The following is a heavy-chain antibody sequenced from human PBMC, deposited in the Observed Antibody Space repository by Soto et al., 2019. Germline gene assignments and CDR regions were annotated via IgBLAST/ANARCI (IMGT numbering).Heavy chain of an antibody. CDR3: ARDHYVGMLDF. J-gene: IGHJ4*02. CDR2: IFFSGNT. Sequence: QVQLQESGPGLLKPSQTLSLTCTVSGGSILNGGHYWTWIRQHPGNGLEWIGRIFFSGNTHYNPSLKSRLTFSLDTATNQFSLKLTSVTAADTAIYYCARDHYVGMLDFWGPGTLVTVSS. D-gene: IGHD2-8*01. CDR1: GGSILNGGHY. V-gene: IGHV4-31*03.